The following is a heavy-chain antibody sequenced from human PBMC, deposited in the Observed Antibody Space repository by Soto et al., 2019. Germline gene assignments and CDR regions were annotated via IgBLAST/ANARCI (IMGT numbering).Heavy chain of an antibody. CDR1: GGSISSSNW. V-gene: IGHV4-4*02. Sequence: QVQLQESGPGLVKPSGTLSLTCAVSGGSISSSNWWSWVRQPPGKGLEWIGEIYHSGSTNYNPSLKSRVTISVDKSKNQFSLKLSSVTAADTAVYYWARERAFGESSPGYYYYGMDVWGQGTTVTVSS. J-gene: IGHJ6*02. CDR3: ARERAFGESSPGYYYYGMDV. D-gene: IGHD3-10*01. CDR2: IYHSGST.